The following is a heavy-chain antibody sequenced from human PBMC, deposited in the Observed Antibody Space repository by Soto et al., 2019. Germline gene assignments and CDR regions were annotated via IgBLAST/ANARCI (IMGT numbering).Heavy chain of an antibody. CDR3: ARGAMTTYFDY. CDR2: FYYSGSN. J-gene: IGHJ4*02. CDR1: GGSISSYY. Sequence: QVQLQASGPGLVKPSETLSLTCAVSGGSISSYYWSWIRQPPGKGLEWIGYFYYSGSNNYNPFLKSLVNISLDTSKNQFSLKLSAVTAADTAVYYCARGAMTTYFDYWGQGTLVTVSS. V-gene: IGHV4-59*01.